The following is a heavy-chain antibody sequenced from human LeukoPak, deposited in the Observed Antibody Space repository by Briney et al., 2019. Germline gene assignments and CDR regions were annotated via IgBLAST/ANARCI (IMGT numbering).Heavy chain of an antibody. CDR2: LYTWGRT. Sequence: GDPLRLPCGPSGITVAAKYMAWVPEAPGRGVEFVSYLYTWGRTDYVDSVKGRFTISRDNSKNTVYPQMNTLRPEGTAVYFCARLRTQGGSTSQEGWFDPWGQGTLDTVFS. J-gene: IGHJ5*02. V-gene: IGHV3-53*01. CDR3: ARLRTQGGSTSQEGWFDP. D-gene: IGHD2-2*01. CDR1: GITVAAKY.